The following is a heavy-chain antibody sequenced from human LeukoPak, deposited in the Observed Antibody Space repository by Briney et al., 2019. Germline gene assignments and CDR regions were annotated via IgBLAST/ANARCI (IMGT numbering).Heavy chain of an antibody. CDR1: GFTFDDYG. J-gene: IGHJ4*02. CDR3: AGGNYYDSSGHDY. CDR2: INHSGST. V-gene: IGHV4-34*08. Sequence: GSLRLSCAASGFTFDDYGMSWVRQPPGKGLEWIGEINHSGSTNYNPSLKSRVTISVDTSKNQFSLKLSSVTAADTAVYYCAGGNYYDSSGHDYWGQGTLVTVSS. D-gene: IGHD3-22*01.